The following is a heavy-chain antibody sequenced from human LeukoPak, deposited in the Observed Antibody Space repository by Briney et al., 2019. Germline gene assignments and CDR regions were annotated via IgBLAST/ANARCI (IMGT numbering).Heavy chain of an antibody. J-gene: IGHJ4*02. CDR3: AGDSSGYYLDY. CDR1: GGTLGRYP. V-gene: IGHV1-69*08. Sequence: GASVEVSCKASGGTLGRYPVNWVRQAPAQGLQWMGRITPLLGTTNYAQKFQGRVTITADKSTSTAYMELSSLRSEDTAVYYCAGDSSGYYLDYWGQGTLVTVSS. CDR2: ITPLLGTT. D-gene: IGHD3-22*01.